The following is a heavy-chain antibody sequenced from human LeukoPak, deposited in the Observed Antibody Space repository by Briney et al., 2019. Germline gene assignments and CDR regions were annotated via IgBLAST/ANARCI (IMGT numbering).Heavy chain of an antibody. CDR3: ASLLTGTRTGAPKSDFDY. J-gene: IGHJ4*02. V-gene: IGHV1-69*05. CDR1: GGSFKTYP. CDR2: IIPIFGTA. D-gene: IGHD1-7*01. Sequence: ASVKVSCKASGGSFKTYPISWVRQAPGQGLEWMGGIIPIFGTANYAQKFQGRVTITTDESTSTAYMELSSLRSEDTAVYYCASLLTGTRTGAPKSDFDYWGQGTLVTVSS.